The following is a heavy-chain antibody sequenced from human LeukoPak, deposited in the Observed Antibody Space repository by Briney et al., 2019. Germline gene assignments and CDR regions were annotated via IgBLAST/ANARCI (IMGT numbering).Heavy chain of an antibody. CDR2: ISSSGSTI. V-gene: IGHV3-11*01. CDR1: GFTFSDYY. Sequence: GGSLRLSCAASGFTFSDYYMSWIRQAPGKGLEWVSYISSSGSTIYYADAVKGRFTISRDNAKNSLYLQMNSLRAEDTAVYYCARSRALGYCSSTSCLYFDYWGQGTLVTVSS. CDR3: ARSRALGYCSSTSCLYFDY. D-gene: IGHD2-2*01. J-gene: IGHJ4*02.